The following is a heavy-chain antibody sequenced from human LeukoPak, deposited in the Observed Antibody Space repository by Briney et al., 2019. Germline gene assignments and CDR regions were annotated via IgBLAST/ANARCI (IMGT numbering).Heavy chain of an antibody. D-gene: IGHD1-26*01. Sequence: PSETLSLTCTVSGGSISSYYWSWIRQPPGKGLEWIGYIYYSGSTNFNPSLKSRVTISVDTSKNQFSLELSSVTAADTAVYYCARHKSGSYYSFDYWGQGTLVTVSS. CDR2: IYYSGST. CDR3: ARHKSGSYYSFDY. J-gene: IGHJ4*02. V-gene: IGHV4-59*08. CDR1: GGSISSYY.